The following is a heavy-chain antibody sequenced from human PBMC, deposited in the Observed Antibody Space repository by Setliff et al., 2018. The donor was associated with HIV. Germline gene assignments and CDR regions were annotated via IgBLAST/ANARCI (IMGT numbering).Heavy chain of an antibody. CDR1: GGSINSYY. CDR3: ARDSEHPTGYFDS. J-gene: IGHJ4*02. CDR2: IYSGGSS. D-gene: IGHD1-1*01. V-gene: IGHV4-4*08. Sequence: SETLSLTCTVSGGSINSYYWSWIRQPPGKGLEWIGYIYSGGSSNYNPSLKSRSSVSMDMSRKQFSLKLTSVTAADTAIYYCARDSEHPTGYFDSWGRGILVTVSS.